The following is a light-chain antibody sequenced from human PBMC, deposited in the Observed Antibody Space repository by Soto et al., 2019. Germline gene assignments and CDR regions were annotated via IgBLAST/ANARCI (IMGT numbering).Light chain of an antibody. CDR2: GAS. CDR1: QSVSSSY. CDR3: QQYGSSPPGFT. Sequence: EIVLTQSPGTLSLSPGERATLSCRASQSVSSSYLAWYQQKPGQAPRLLIYGASSRATGIPDRFSGSGSGTDFTLTISRLEPEDFAVYYCQHCQQYGSSPPGFTFGPGTKVDIK. V-gene: IGKV3-20*01. J-gene: IGKJ3*01.